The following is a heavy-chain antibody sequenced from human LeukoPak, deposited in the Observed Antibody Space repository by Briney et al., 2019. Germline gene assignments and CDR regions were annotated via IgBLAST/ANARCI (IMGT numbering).Heavy chain of an antibody. J-gene: IGHJ4*02. CDR3: ARGVEGTTIGHYFDY. Sequence: SETLSLTCTVSGGSISSYYWSWIRQPAGKGLEWIGRIYTSGSTNYNPSLKSRVTISLDTSKNQFSLKLSSVTAADTAVYYCARGVEGTTIGHYFDYWGQGTLVTVSS. CDR2: IYTSGST. CDR1: GGSISSYY. V-gene: IGHV4-4*07. D-gene: IGHD1-26*01.